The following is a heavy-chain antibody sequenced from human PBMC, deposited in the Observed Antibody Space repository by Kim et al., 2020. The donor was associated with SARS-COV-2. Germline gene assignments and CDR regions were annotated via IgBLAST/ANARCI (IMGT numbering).Heavy chain of an antibody. J-gene: IGHJ6*02. CDR1: GFTVSSYY. Sequence: GGSLRLSCIASGFTVSSYYMSWVRQPPGKGLEWVSLVYGGDSPRYAESVKGRFTISRDNSKNTVYLQMSTLRVEDTAVYYCASDPGHPNGMDVWGQGTTVTVSS. V-gene: IGHV3-66*01. CDR3: ASDPGHPNGMDV. CDR2: VYGGDSP.